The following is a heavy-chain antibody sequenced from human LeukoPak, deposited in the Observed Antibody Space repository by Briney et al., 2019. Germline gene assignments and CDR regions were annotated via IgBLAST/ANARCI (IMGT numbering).Heavy chain of an antibody. Sequence: PGGSLRLSCSASGFTFSSYAMHWVREAPGKGLEYVSAISSNGGSTYYADSVKGRFTISRDNSKNTLYLQMSSLRAEDTAVYYCVKDAGYSYGMTHFDYWGQGTLVSVAS. D-gene: IGHD5-18*01. CDR3: VKDAGYSYGMTHFDY. CDR1: GFTFSSYA. J-gene: IGHJ4*02. V-gene: IGHV3-64D*06. CDR2: ISSNGGST.